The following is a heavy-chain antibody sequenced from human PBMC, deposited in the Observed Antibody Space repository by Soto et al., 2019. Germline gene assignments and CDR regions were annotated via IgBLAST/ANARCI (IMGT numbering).Heavy chain of an antibody. CDR1: GGSISSYY. J-gene: IGHJ5*02. D-gene: IGHD4-17*01. V-gene: IGHV4-59*01. Sequence: PSETLSLTCTVSGGSISSYYWSWTRQPPGKGLEWIGYIYYSGSTNYNPSLKSRVTISVDTSKNQFSLKLSSVTAADTAVYYCARDQVDDYGFVGWFDTWGQGTLVTVS. CDR3: ARDQVDDYGFVGWFDT. CDR2: IYYSGST.